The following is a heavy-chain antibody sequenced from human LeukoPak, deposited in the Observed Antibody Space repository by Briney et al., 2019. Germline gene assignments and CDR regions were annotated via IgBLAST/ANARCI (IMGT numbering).Heavy chain of an antibody. J-gene: IGHJ3*02. V-gene: IGHV6-1*01. CDR3: ARGGHFALDI. Sequence: SQTLSLTCAISGDSVSSNTAAWDWISQSPSRGLEWLGRTYYRSKWYNVHAASVKSRITVNPDTSKNQFSLQLNSVTPEDTAVYHCARGGHFALDIWGQGTRVTVSS. CDR2: TYYRSKWYN. CDR1: GDSVSSNTAA.